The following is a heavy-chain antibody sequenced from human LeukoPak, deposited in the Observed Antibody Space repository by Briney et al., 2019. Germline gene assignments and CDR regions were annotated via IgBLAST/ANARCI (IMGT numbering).Heavy chain of an antibody. Sequence: ASVRVSSKASGYTFTDYYMHWVRQAPGQGFEWMGWIYPNDGDTYYAQKFQGRVTMTRDTSISTAHMEVSRLRSDDTAVYYCARASFLYCSSTSCLFDYWGQGTLVTVSS. CDR1: GYTFTDYY. CDR3: ARASFLYCSSTSCLFDY. CDR2: IYPNDGDT. J-gene: IGHJ4*02. V-gene: IGHV1-2*02. D-gene: IGHD2-2*01.